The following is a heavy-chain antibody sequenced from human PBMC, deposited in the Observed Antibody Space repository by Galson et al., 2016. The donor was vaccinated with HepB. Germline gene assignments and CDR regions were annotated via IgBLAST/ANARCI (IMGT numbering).Heavy chain of an antibody. CDR1: GASITRGIYY. D-gene: IGHD6-19*01. CDR3: ARERKDNGWYYFDY. V-gene: IGHV4-61*02. Sequence: TLSLTCIVSGASITRGIYYWTWIRQPAGKGLEWIGRIYVSGSTSYNPSLKSRVTVSFDTSKNHFSLSLNSVTAADMAIYYCARERKDNGWYYFDYWGQGTLLTVSS. J-gene: IGHJ4*02. CDR2: IYVSGST.